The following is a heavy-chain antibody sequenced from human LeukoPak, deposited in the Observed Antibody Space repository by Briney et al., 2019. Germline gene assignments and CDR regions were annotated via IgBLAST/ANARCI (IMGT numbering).Heavy chain of an antibody. CDR3: ASYPMDPVRGRDYYYGMDV. CDR1: GGSISSSNW. CDR2: IYHSGST. J-gene: IGHJ6*02. D-gene: IGHD3-10*01. V-gene: IGHV4-4*02. Sequence: PSGTLSLTCAVSGGSISSSNWWSWVRQPPGKGLEWSGEIYHSGSTNYNPSLKSRVTISVDKSKNQFSLKLSSVTAADTAVYYCASYPMDPVRGRDYYYGMDVWGQGTTVTVSS.